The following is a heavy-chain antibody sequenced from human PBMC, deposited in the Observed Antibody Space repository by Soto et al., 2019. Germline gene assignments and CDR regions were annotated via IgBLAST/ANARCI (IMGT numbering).Heavy chain of an antibody. D-gene: IGHD3-10*01. CDR3: ARDWDGDLAPRQPFDY. Sequence: QVQLVESGGGVVQPGRSLRLSCAASGFTFSSYAMHWVRQAPGKGLERGAVLSYDGSNKYYAVTVKGRFTISRDNSKNTLYLQMNSLRAEDTAVYHCARDWDGDLAPRQPFDYWGQGTLVTVSS. V-gene: IGHV3-30-3*01. CDR2: LSYDGSNK. CDR1: GFTFSSYA. J-gene: IGHJ4*02.